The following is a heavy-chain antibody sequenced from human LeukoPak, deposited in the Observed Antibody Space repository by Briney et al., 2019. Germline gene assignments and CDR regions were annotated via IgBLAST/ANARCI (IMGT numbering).Heavy chain of an antibody. V-gene: IGHV1-46*01. CDR3: ARRADSSGDQYNWFDP. J-gene: IGHJ5*02. CDR1: GGTFTSYY. D-gene: IGHD3-22*01. CDR2: IKPTTGST. Sequence: ASVKVSCKASGGTFTSYYMHWVRQAPGQGLEWMGIIKPTTGSTSYAQKFQGRVTMTRDTSTSTVYMELSSLRSEDTAVYYCARRADSSGDQYNWFDPWGQGTLVTVSS.